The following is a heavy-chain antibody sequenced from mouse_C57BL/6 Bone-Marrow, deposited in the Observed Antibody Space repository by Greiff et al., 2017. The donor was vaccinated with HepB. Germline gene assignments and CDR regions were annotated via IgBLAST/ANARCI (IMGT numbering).Heavy chain of an antibody. V-gene: IGHV1-82*01. J-gene: IGHJ4*01. CDR1: GYAFSSSW. Sequence: VKLQQSGPELVKPGASVKISCKASGYAFSSSWMNWVKQRPGKGLEWIGRIYPGDGDTNYNGKFKGKATLTADKSSSTAYMQLSSLTSEDSAVYFCARGNYYYAMDYWGQGTSVTVSS. CDR3: ARGNYYYAMDY. CDR2: IYPGDGDT. D-gene: IGHD1-1*01.